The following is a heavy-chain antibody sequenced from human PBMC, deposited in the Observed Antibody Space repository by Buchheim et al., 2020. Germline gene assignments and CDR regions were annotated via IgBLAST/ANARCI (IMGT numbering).Heavy chain of an antibody. J-gene: IGHJ6*02. CDR1: GFTFSSYS. D-gene: IGHD3-10*01. CDR2: ISSSSSYI. Sequence: EVQLVESGGGLVKPGGSLRLSCAASGFTFSSYSMNWVRQAPGKGLEWVSSISSSSSYIYYADSVKGRFTISRDNAKNSLYLQMNSLRAEDTAVYYCARCPRSAWSSSICYGMDVWGQGTT. CDR3: ARCPRSAWSSSICYGMDV. V-gene: IGHV3-21*01.